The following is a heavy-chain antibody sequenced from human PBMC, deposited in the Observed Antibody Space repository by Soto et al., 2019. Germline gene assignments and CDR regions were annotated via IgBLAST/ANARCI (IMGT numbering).Heavy chain of an antibody. CDR2: IYYSGST. Sequence: SETLSLTCTVSGGSISSYYWSWIRQPPGKGLEWIGYIYYSGSTNYNPSLKSRVTISVDTSKNQFSLKLSSVTAADTAVYYCAITGYDFWSGYSNWFDPWGQGTLVTVSS. D-gene: IGHD3-3*01. J-gene: IGHJ5*02. V-gene: IGHV4-59*01. CDR1: GGSISSYY. CDR3: AITGYDFWSGYSNWFDP.